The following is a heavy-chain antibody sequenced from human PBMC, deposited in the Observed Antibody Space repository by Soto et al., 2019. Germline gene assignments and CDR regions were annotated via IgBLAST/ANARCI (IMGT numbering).Heavy chain of an antibody. J-gene: IGHJ4*02. V-gene: IGHV1-3*01. CDR1: GYTFTSYA. Sequence: ASVKVSCKASGYTFTSYAMHWVRQAPGQRLEWMGWINAGNGNTKHSQKFQGRVTITRDTSASTAYMELSSLRSEDTAVYYCARGGITGISDYWGQGTLVTVSS. D-gene: IGHD1-20*01. CDR2: INAGNGNT. CDR3: ARGGITGISDY.